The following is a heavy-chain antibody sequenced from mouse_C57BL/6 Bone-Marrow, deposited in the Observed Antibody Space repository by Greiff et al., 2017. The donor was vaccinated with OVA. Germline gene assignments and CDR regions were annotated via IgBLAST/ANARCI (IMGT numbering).Heavy chain of an antibody. D-gene: IGHD1-1*01. CDR2: ISSGGSYT. J-gene: IGHJ1*03. CDR1: GFTFSSYG. CDR3: ARRGSSYGYFDV. Sequence: EVMLVESGGDLVKPGGSLKLSCAASGFTFSSYGMSWVRQTPDKRLEWVATISSGGSYTYYPDSVKGRFTISRDNAKNTLYLQMSSLKSEDTAMYYCARRGSSYGYFDVWGTGTTVTVSS. V-gene: IGHV5-6*02.